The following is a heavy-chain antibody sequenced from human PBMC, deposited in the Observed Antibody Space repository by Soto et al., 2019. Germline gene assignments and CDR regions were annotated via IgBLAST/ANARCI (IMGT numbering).Heavy chain of an antibody. CDR3: ATGGLRRRLDP. CDR1: GFTFNNSI. J-gene: IGHJ5*02. Sequence: PXVCLRLSCAACGFTFNNSIMTWVRQVPGKGLERVSGINDNGEVIYYADSVKGRFTISRDSAKNTMYLEMNSLTVDDTAVYSCATGGLRRRLDPCGRGTQVTVSS. V-gene: IGHV3-23*01. CDR2: INDNGEVI.